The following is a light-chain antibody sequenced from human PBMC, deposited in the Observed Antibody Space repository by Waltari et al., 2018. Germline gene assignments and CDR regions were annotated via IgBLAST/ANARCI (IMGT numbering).Light chain of an antibody. CDR2: DAS. CDR1: QSISRY. CDR3: QKYGTLPAT. J-gene: IGKJ1*01. V-gene: IGKV3-20*01. Sequence: EIMLTQSPGTLSLSPGERATLSCRASQSISRYLAWYQNKPGQAPRLISYDASSRATGIPDRFSGSGSGTDFSLTISRLEPEYCAVYYCQKYGTLPATFGQGTKVEIK.